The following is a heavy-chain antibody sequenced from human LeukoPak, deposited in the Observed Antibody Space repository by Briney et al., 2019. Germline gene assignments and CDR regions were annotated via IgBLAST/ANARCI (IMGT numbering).Heavy chain of an antibody. CDR1: GGSISSSNYY. D-gene: IGHD4-17*01. J-gene: IGHJ4*02. CDR2: IYYSGST. V-gene: IGHV4-39*01. Sequence: SETLSLTSTVSGGSISSSNYYWGWIRQPPGKGLEWIGSIYYSGSTYYNPSLKSRVTISVDTSKNQFSLKLRSVTAADTAVYYCARQGRPTVTSYFDYWGQGILVTVSS. CDR3: ARQGRPTVTSYFDY.